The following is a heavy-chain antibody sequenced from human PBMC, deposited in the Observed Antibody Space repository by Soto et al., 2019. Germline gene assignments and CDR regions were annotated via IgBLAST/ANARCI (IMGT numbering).Heavy chain of an antibody. V-gene: IGHV4-4*02. D-gene: IGHD6-19*01. CDR3: ARHIGVAGTRGFDY. CDR1: GGSISDNNW. CDR2: IYHRGTT. J-gene: IGHJ4*02. Sequence: QVQLQESGPGLVKPSGTLSLTCAVSGGSISDNNWWGWVRQPPGKGLEWIGEIYHRGTTNYNPPLKSRVTISMDKSKNQISMVLNSVTAADSAVYYCARHIGVAGTRGFDYWGQGTLVTVSS.